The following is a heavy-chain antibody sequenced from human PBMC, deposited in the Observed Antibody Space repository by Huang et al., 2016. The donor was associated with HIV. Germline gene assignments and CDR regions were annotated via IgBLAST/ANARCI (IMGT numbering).Heavy chain of an antibody. Sequence: QLQLQESGPRLVKPSETLSLTCSVSGGSLGSSSYFWGWIRQPPGKGLEWIGTIYYSGTTHFNPSIKSRVMISVDTAKDQFSLGLSSVTAADTAVYYCARLINYYESSGYSRRAAFDIWGQGTMVTVSS. CDR1: GGSLGSSSYF. CDR3: ARLINYYESSGYSRRAAFDI. CDR2: IYYSGTT. V-gene: IGHV4-39*01. J-gene: IGHJ3*02. D-gene: IGHD3-22*01.